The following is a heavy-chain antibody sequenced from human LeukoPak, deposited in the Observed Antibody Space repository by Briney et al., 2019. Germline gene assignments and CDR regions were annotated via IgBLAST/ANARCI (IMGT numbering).Heavy chain of an antibody. Sequence: SVKVSCKASGGTFSSYAISWVRQAPGQGLEWMGGIIPIFGTANYAQKFQGRVTITTDESTSTAHMELSSLRSEDTAVYYCARGPPTLTGTSGTDYWGQGTLVTVSS. V-gene: IGHV1-69*05. CDR2: IIPIFGTA. CDR1: GGTFSSYA. J-gene: IGHJ4*02. D-gene: IGHD1-7*01. CDR3: ARGPPTLTGTSGTDY.